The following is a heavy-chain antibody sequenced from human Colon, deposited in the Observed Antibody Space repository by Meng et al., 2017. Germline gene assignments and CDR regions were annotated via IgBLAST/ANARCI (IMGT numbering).Heavy chain of an antibody. CDR2: ITAHSGST. D-gene: IGHD5-18*01. J-gene: IGHJ4*02. CDR3: ARDQKYSFGTYFFDF. CDR1: GDHFTNYG. Sequence: VQLGKSEARVKKSGASVKVCCKAYGDHFTNYGISWVRQAPGQGLEWVGWITAHSGSTNYAQKFQGRVTMTTDTSTNTAYMELRSLGSDDTAVYYCARDQKYSFGTYFFDFWGQGTLVTVSS. V-gene: IGHV1-18*01.